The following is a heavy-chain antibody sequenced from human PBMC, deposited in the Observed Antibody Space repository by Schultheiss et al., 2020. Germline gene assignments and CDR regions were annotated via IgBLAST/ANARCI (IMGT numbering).Heavy chain of an antibody. CDR2: ISYDGSNK. Sequence: GESLKISCAASGFTFSSYAMHWVRQAPGKGLEWVAVISYDGSNKYYADSVKGRFTISRDNSKNTLYLQMNSLRAEDTAVYYCARANIVVVVAALDAFDIWGQGTMVTVSS. CDR1: GFTFSSYA. J-gene: IGHJ3*02. V-gene: IGHV3-30-3*01. D-gene: IGHD2-15*01. CDR3: ARANIVVVVAALDAFDI.